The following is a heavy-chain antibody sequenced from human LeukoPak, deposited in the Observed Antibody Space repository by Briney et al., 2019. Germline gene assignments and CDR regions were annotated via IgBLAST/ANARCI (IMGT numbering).Heavy chain of an antibody. J-gene: IGHJ4*02. Sequence: PGGSLRLSCAVSGFSISTYWIHWVRQAPGKGLVWVSRINPDGSTTYYADSVKGRITTSRDNAKNTLYLQMNSLRAEDTAVYYCVRGVADSYGQFDNWGQGTLVTVSS. V-gene: IGHV3-74*01. CDR3: VRGVADSYGQFDN. CDR2: INPDGSTT. D-gene: IGHD3-10*01. CDR1: GFSISTYW.